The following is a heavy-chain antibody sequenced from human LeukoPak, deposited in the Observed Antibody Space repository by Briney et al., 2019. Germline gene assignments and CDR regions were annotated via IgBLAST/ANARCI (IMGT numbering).Heavy chain of an antibody. CDR3: ARDTYDYS. CDR2: IRYDGSNK. V-gene: IGHV3-30*02. J-gene: IGHJ4*02. D-gene: IGHD4-11*01. CDR1: GFTFSSYG. Sequence: HAGGSLRLSCAASGFTFSSYGMHWVRQAPGKGLEWVAFIRYDGSNKYYADSVKGRFTISRDNVKNSLYLQMNSLRAEDTAVYYCARDTYDYSWGQGTLVTVSS.